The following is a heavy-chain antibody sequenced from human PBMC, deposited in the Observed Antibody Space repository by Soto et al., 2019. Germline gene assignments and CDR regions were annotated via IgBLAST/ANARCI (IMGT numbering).Heavy chain of an antibody. D-gene: IGHD3-3*01. CDR3: ARSRVADTLLGVIIAHFDY. V-gene: IGHV4-59*01. Sequence: SETLSLTCTVSGGSISSYYWSWIRQPPGKGLEWIGYIYYSGSTNYNPSLKSRVTISVDTSKNQFSLKLSSVTAADTAIYYCARSRVADTLLGVIIAHFDYWGQGTQVTVSS. CDR1: GGSISSYY. J-gene: IGHJ4*02. CDR2: IYYSGST.